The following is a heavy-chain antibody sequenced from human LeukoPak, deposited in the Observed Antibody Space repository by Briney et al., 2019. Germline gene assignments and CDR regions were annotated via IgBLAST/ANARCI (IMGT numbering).Heavy chain of an antibody. CDR1: GFTFSSFG. CDR2: IWYDGSNQ. CDR3: ARDRWYDGSGYIAAFDY. Sequence: GGSLRLSCEASGFTFSSFGMHWVRQAPGKGLEWVAVIWYDGSNQDYADSVKGRFTISRDNSKNTLYLQVSSLRAEDTAVYYCARDRWYDGSGYIAAFDYWGQGTLVTVS. V-gene: IGHV3-33*01. J-gene: IGHJ4*02. D-gene: IGHD3-22*01.